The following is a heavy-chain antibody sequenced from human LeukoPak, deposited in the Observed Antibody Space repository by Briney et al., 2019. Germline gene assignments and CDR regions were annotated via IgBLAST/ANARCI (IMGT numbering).Heavy chain of an antibody. CDR3: ARASYSYDINGWVPFDY. Sequence: PPETLSLTCTVSGNSISSGDNYWSWIRQPAGKGLEWIGRICTSGSTNYNPSLKSRVTISGDTSKNQFSLRLSSVTAADTAVYYCARASYSYDINGWVPFDYWGQGTLVTVSS. J-gene: IGHJ4*02. V-gene: IGHV4-61*02. CDR1: GNSISSGDNY. CDR2: ICTSGST. D-gene: IGHD3-22*01.